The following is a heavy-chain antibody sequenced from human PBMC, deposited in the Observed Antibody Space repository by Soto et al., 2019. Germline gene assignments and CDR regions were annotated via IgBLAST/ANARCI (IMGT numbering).Heavy chain of an antibody. J-gene: IGHJ6*02. V-gene: IGHV3-30*18. Sequence: QVQLVESGGGVVRPGRSLRLSCAASGFTFNTYAMHWVRQSPGKGLEWVAVMSYDGSNKYYADSVKGRLTISRDNSKNTLYLQMNSLRAEDTAVYYCAKGQHCSSTSYYFYYYGMDVRGQGTTLAASS. CDR2: MSYDGSNK. CDR1: GFTFNTYA. CDR3: AKGQHCSSTSYYFYYYGMDV. D-gene: IGHD2-2*01.